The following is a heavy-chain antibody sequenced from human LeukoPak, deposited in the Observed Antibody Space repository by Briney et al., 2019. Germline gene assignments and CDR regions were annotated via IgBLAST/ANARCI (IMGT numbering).Heavy chain of an antibody. D-gene: IGHD5-18*01. Sequence: QPGGSLRLSCAASGFTFSAHSMTWVRQAPGKGLEWVSSIRGSGDNPYYADSVKGRFTISRDNSKNTLYLQMNSLRAEDTAVYYCATGRGYSPLTCFDYWGQGTLVTVPS. J-gene: IGHJ4*02. V-gene: IGHV3-23*01. CDR3: ATGRGYSPLTCFDY. CDR1: GFTFSAHS. CDR2: IRGSGDNP.